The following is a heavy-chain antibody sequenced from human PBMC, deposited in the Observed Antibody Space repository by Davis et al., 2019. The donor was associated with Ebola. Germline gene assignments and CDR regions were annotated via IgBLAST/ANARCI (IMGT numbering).Heavy chain of an antibody. V-gene: IGHV4-39*07. Sequence: MPSETLSLTCSVSGGSISSSSSFWGWIRQPPGKGLEWIGSIYYSGSTYYNPSLSSRVTISIDTSNNQFSLKLSSVTAADTAVYYCARDTIALNFWGRGTLVTVSS. D-gene: IGHD2-21*01. CDR2: IYYSGST. CDR1: GGSISSSSSF. CDR3: ARDTIALNF. J-gene: IGHJ4*02.